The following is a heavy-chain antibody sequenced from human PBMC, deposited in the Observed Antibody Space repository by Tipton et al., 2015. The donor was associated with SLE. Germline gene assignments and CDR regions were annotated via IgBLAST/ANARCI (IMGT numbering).Heavy chain of an antibody. Sequence: LRLSCTVSGGSISVSSYYWGWIRQPPGKGLEWIGSIYYSGSTYYNPSLKSRVTISVDTSKNQFSLKMTSVTAADTAVYYCARDLAARGGHYFDYWGQGTLVTVSS. CDR1: GGSISVSSYY. J-gene: IGHJ4*02. CDR2: IYYSGST. D-gene: IGHD6-6*01. V-gene: IGHV4-39*07. CDR3: ARDLAARGGHYFDY.